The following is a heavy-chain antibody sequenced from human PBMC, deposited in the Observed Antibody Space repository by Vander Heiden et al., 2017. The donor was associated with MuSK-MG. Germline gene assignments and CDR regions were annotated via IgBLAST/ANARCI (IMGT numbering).Heavy chain of an antibody. CDR3: ARGGVPATNYYMVV. CDR1: GFSVSSIH. CDR2: IYSGGTI. V-gene: IGHV3-66*02. J-gene: IGHJ6*03. Sequence: EVQLVESGGGLVQAGGSLRLSCAASGFSVSSIHMSWVRQAPGKGLQWVSVIYSGGTIYYADSVKGRVTISRDISRNTLYLQMNSLRPEDTAVYYCARGGVPATNYYMVVWGQGTTVTVS. D-gene: IGHD1-1*01.